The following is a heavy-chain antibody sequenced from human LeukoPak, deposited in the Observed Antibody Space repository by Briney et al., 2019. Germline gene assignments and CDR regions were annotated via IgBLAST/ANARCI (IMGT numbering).Heavy chain of an antibody. CDR1: GYTFTSYG. CDR2: MNAGNGNT. CDR3: ARGRGTSGSNRDFYYYYYMDV. J-gene: IGHJ6*03. V-gene: IGHV1-3*01. Sequence: ASVKVSCKASGYTFTSYGISWLRHAPGQRPEWMGWMNAGNGNTKYSQKFQGRITLIRDTSAATAYMELSSLRHDDLAVYYCARGRGTSGSNRDFYYYYYMDVWGKGTTVTVSS. D-gene: IGHD2-15*01.